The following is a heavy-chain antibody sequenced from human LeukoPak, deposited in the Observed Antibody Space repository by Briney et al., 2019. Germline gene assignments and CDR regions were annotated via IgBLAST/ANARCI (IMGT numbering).Heavy chain of an antibody. CDR2: IYYSGST. J-gene: IGHJ6*03. D-gene: IGHD3-10*01. V-gene: IGHV4-59*01. CDR3: ARGSGWFGDFGIYYYYMDV. Sequence: SETLSLTCTVSGGSISSYYWSWIRQPPGKGLEWIGYIYYSGSTNYNPSLKSRVTISVDTSKNQFSLKLSSVTAADTAVYYCARGSGWFGDFGIYYYYMDVWGKGTTVTISS. CDR1: GGSISSYY.